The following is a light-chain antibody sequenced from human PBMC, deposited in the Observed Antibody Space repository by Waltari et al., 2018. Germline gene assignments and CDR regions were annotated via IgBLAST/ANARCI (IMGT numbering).Light chain of an antibody. CDR3: QKYGSSPRYT. CDR1: QSFSGTY. Sequence: EIVLTQSPDTLSLSPGKRATLSCRASQSFSGTYLAWYQHNPGQPPMLLMYGTSIRATGIPDRFSGSGSGTDFTLTITRLEPEDFGVYYCQKYGSSPRYTFGQGTKLEI. J-gene: IGKJ2*01. CDR2: GTS. V-gene: IGKV3-20*01.